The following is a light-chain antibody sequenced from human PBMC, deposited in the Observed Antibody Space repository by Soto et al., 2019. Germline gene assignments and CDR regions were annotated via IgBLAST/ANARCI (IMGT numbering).Light chain of an antibody. CDR1: QSVYNN. CDR3: QQYNNWPPVT. Sequence: EMVMSQSPATLSVSPGERATLSCRASQSVYNNLAWYQQKPGQAPRLLIYGASTRATGIPARFSGSGSGTEFTLTISSLQSEDFAVYFCQQYNNWPPVTFGPGTKVDIK. CDR2: GAS. V-gene: IGKV3-15*01. J-gene: IGKJ3*01.